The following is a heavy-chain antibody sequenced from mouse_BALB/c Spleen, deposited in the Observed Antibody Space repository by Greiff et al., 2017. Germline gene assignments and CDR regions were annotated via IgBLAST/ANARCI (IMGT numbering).Heavy chain of an antibody. D-gene: IGHD2-4*01. Sequence: EVKLVESGPGLVKPSQSLSLTCSVTGYSITSGYYWNWIRQFPGNKLEWMGYISYDGSNNYNPSLKNRISITRDTSKNQFFLKLNSVTTEDTATYYCAAGSTMIDYWGQGTTLTVSS. J-gene: IGHJ2*01. CDR2: ISYDGSN. CDR1: GYSITSGYY. V-gene: IGHV3-6*02. CDR3: AAGSTMIDY.